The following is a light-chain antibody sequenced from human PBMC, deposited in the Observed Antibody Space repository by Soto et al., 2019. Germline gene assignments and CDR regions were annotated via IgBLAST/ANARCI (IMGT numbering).Light chain of an antibody. CDR3: QSYDSSLSGYV. CDR1: SSNFGAGYD. J-gene: IGLJ1*01. Sequence: QSVLTQPPPLSGAPGQRVTISCTGNSSNFGAGYDVHWYQQLPGTAPKLLIYGNSNRPSGVPDRFSGSKSGTSASLAITGLQAEDEADYYCQSYDSSLSGYVFGTGTKVTVL. CDR2: GNS. V-gene: IGLV1-40*01.